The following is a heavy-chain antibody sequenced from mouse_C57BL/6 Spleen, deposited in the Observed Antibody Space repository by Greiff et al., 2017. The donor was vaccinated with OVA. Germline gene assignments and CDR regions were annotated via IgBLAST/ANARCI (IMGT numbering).Heavy chain of an antibody. Sequence: QVQLKESGPELVKPGASVKISCKASGYAFSSSWMNWVKQRPGKGLEWIGRIYPGDGDTNYNGKFKGKATLTADKSSSTAYMQLSSLTSEDSAVYFCARTGLLRDYAMDYWGQGTSVTVSS. D-gene: IGHD2-10*01. V-gene: IGHV1-82*01. CDR2: IYPGDGDT. CDR3: ARTGLLRDYAMDY. J-gene: IGHJ4*01. CDR1: GYAFSSSW.